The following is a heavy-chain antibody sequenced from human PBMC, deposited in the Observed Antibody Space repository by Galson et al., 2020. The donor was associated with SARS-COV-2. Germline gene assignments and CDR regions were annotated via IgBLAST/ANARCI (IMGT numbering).Heavy chain of an antibody. CDR2: ISSSSSYL. J-gene: IGHJ2*01. CDR1: GFTFSSYS. V-gene: IGHV3-21*01. CDR3: ARDFHYYDSSGYLNGYFDL. Sequence: GGSLRLSCAASGFTFSSYSMTWVRQAPGKGLEWVSSISSSSSYLYYADSVKGRFTISRDNAKNSLYLQMNSLRAEDMAVYYCARDFHYYDSSGYLNGYFDLWGRGTLVTVSS. D-gene: IGHD3-22*01.